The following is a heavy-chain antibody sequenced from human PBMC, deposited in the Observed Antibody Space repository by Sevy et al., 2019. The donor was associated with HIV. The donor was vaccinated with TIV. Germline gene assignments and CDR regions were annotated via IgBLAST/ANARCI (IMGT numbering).Heavy chain of an antibody. J-gene: IGHJ6*02. CDR2: IRFDGTIK. V-gene: IGHV3-30*02. D-gene: IGHD2-2*01. CDR1: GFTFSTDG. Sequence: AGSLRLSCAASGFTFSTDGMHWVRQAPGKGLEWVAFIRFDGTIKYYTDSVKGRLTISRDNSKNTLYLQMNSLRAEDTAVYFCAKVLHIVVIRAAIDYYYGMDVWGQGTTVTVSS. CDR3: AKVLHIVVIRAAIDYYYGMDV.